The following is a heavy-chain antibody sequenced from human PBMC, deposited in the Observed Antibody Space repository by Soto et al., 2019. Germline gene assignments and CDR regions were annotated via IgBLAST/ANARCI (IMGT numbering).Heavy chain of an antibody. J-gene: IGHJ5*02. V-gene: IGHV1-3*01. Sequence: ASVKVSCKASGYTFTSYAMHWVRQAPGQRLEWMGWINAGNGNTKYSQKFQGRVTITRDTSASTAYMVLSSLRSEDTAVYYCARLPPTRNWFDPWGQGTLVTVSS. CDR1: GYTFTSYA. D-gene: IGHD6-25*01. CDR2: INAGNGNT. CDR3: ARLPPTRNWFDP.